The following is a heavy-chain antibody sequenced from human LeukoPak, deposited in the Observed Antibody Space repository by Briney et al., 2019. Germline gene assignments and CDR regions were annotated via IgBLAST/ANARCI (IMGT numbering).Heavy chain of an antibody. J-gene: IGHJ2*01. CDR3: AKRAVEMATIGWYFDL. CDR1: GFVFSNYA. V-gene: IGHV3-23*01. CDR2: ISGSGGST. D-gene: IGHD5-24*01. Sequence: GGSLRLSCAASGFVFSNYAMSWVRQAPGRGLEWVSAISGSGGSTYYADSVKGRFTISRDNSKNTLYLQMNSLRAEDTAVYYCAKRAVEMATIGWYFDLWGRGTLVAVSS.